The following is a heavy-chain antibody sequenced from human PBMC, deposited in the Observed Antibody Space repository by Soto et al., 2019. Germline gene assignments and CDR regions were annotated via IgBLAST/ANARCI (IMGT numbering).Heavy chain of an antibody. D-gene: IGHD3-22*01. CDR1: GFTFSGSA. V-gene: IGHV3-73*01. J-gene: IGHJ3*01. CDR2: IRSKAHSYAT. Sequence: PGGPLRLSCAASGFTFSGSAMRWVRQASGKGLEWFGRIRSKAHSYATAYASSVNGRFTITRDASKPTPYLQMTSLTTPDTAEYYCTRHAEGYYYDSRDAFDVWGQGTMVTVSS. CDR3: TRHAEGYYYDSRDAFDV.